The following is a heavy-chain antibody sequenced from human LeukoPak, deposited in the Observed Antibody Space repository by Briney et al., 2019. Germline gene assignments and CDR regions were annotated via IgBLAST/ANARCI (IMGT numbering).Heavy chain of an antibody. V-gene: IGHV1-2*02. Sequence: ASVKVSCKASGYTFTGYYMHWVRQAPGQGLEWMGWINPNSGGTNYAQKFQGRVTMTRDTSISTAYMELSRLRSDDTPVYYCARPSRDGYNIYVYFDYWGQGTLVTVSS. CDR1: GYTFTGYY. CDR3: ARPSRDGYNIYVYFDY. CDR2: INPNSGGT. J-gene: IGHJ4*02. D-gene: IGHD5-24*01.